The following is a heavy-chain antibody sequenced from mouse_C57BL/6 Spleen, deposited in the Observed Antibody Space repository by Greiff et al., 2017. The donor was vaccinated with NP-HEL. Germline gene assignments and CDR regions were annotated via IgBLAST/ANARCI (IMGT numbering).Heavy chain of an antibody. CDR3: SRPQLGEGFAY. J-gene: IGHJ3*01. CDR2: ISSGGSYT. D-gene: IGHD4-1*02. V-gene: IGHV5-6*01. CDR1: GFTFSSYG. Sequence: EVKLVESGGDLVKPGGSLKLSCAASGFTFSSYGMSWVRQTPDKRLEWVATISSGGSYTYYPDSVKGRFTISRDNAKNTLYLQMSSLKSEDTAMYYCSRPQLGEGFAYWGQGTLVTVSA.